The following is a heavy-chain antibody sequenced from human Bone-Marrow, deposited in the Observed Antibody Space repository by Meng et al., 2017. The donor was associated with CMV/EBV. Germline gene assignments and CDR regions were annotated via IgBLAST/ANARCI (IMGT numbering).Heavy chain of an antibody. Sequence: GSLRLSCTVSGGSMGRGTYHWAWIRQPPGKGLEWIGSIYYSGSTYYNPSLKSRVTISVDTSKNQFSLKLSSVTAADTAVYYCAAHIVVVPAADYYYYYGMDVWGQGTTVTASS. V-gene: IGHV4-39*07. CDR3: AAHIVVVPAADYYYYYGMDV. CDR1: GGSMGRGTYH. J-gene: IGHJ6*02. D-gene: IGHD2-2*01. CDR2: IYYSGST.